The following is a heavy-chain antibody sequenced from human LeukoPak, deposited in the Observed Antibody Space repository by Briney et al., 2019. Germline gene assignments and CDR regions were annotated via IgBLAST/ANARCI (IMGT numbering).Heavy chain of an antibody. CDR3: ARSLKWNLVGFDH. V-gene: IGHV3-23*01. J-gene: IGHJ4*02. D-gene: IGHD1-1*01. CDR1: GCTFSSYG. CDR2: INDSGSST. Sequence: GGSLRLSCAASGCTFSSYGMTWVRQAPGKGLEWVSVINDSGSSTFYADSVKGRFTISRDNSKNTLYLQMSGLRAGDTAVYYCARSLKWNLVGFDHWGQGTLVIVSS.